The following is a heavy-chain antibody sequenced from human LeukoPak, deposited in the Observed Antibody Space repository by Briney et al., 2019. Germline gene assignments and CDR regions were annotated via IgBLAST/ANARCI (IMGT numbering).Heavy chain of an antibody. CDR2: ISSSGSTI. CDR3: AKTSLSDPSGHYYYMDV. CDR1: GFTFSSYN. D-gene: IGHD3-3*01. J-gene: IGHJ6*03. Sequence: PGGSLRLSCAASGFTFSSYNMNWVRQAPGKGLEWVSYISSSGSTIYYADSVKARFTISRDNSQNTVSLQLNNLRIEDTALYYCAKTSLSDPSGHYYYMDVWGKGTTVTVSS. V-gene: IGHV3-48*01.